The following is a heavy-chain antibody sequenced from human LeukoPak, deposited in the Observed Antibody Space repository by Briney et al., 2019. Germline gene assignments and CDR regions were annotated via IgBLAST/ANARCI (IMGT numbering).Heavy chain of an antibody. CDR3: ARGQYHLLYWYFDL. D-gene: IGHD2-2*01. Sequence: SETLSLTCTVSGYSISSGYCWGWIRQPPGKGLEWIGSIYHSGSTNYNPSLKSRVTMSVDTSKNQFSLKLSSVTAADTAVYYCARGQYHLLYWYFDLWGRGTLVTVSS. V-gene: IGHV4-38-2*02. CDR1: GYSISSGYC. CDR2: IYHSGST. J-gene: IGHJ2*01.